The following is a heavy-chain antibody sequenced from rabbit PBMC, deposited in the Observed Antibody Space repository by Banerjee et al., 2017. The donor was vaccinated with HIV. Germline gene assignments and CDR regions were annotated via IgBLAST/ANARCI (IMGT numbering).Heavy chain of an antibody. V-gene: IGHV1S40*01. Sequence: QSLEESGGDLVKPGASLTLTCTASGFSFSSNYYMCWVRQAPGKGLEWIACIGVGSGSTYYASWAKGRFTISKTSSTTVTLQMTSLTAADTATYFCARNNRLWGPGTLVTVS. J-gene: IGHJ4*01. CDR1: GFSFSSNYY. CDR3: ARNNRL. CDR2: IGVGSGST.